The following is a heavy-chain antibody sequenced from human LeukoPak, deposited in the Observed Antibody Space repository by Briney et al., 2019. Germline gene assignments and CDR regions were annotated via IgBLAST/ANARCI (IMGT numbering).Heavy chain of an antibody. J-gene: IGHJ3*02. Sequence: ASVKVSCKASGGTFSSYTFSWVRQAPGQGLEWMGGVIPLFGTADYAQKFQGRVTITADESTKTAYMELSSLRSEDTAVYYCARAAPYPGIAAATPSGQFDAFDIWGQGTMVTVSS. V-gene: IGHV1-69*13. D-gene: IGHD6-13*01. CDR2: VIPLFGTA. CDR3: ARAAPYPGIAAATPSGQFDAFDI. CDR1: GGTFSSYT.